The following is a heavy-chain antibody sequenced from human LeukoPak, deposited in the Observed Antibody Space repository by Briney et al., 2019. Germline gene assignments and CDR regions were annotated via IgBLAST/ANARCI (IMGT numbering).Heavy chain of an antibody. J-gene: IGHJ5*02. Sequence: GGSLRLSCAASGFTFSSYSMNWVRQAPGKGLEWVSSISSSSSYIYYADSVKGRFTISRDNAKNSLYLQMSILRAEDTAVYYCARDAAGCTVCTSTSCYGCSHNGFDPWGQGTLVTVSS. CDR2: ISSSSSYI. D-gene: IGHD2-2*01. CDR3: ARDAAGCTVCTSTSCYGCSHNGFDP. V-gene: IGHV3-21*01. CDR1: GFTFSSYS.